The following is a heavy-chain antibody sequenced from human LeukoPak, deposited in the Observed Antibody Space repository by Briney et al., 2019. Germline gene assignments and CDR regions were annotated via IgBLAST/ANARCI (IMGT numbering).Heavy chain of an antibody. CDR2: INHSGST. J-gene: IGHJ6*02. Sequence: SETLSLTCAVYGGSFSGYYWSWIRQPPGKGLEWIGEINHSGSTNYNPSLKSRVTISVYTSKNQFSLKLSSVTAADTAVYYCARIPGSSTSSTIKYYYYGMDVWGQGTTVTVSS. D-gene: IGHD2-2*01. CDR3: ARIPGSSTSSTIKYYYYGMDV. V-gene: IGHV4-34*01. CDR1: GGSFSGYY.